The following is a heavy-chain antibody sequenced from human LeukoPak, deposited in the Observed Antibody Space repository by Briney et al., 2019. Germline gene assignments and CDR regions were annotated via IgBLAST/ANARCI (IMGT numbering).Heavy chain of an antibody. D-gene: IGHD1-26*01. J-gene: IGHJ4*02. CDR1: GYTFTSYG. Sequence: SVKVSCKASGYTFTSYGISWVRQAPGQGLEWMGGIIPIFGTANYAQKFQGRVTITADESTSTAYMELSSLRSEDTAVYYCARGFGGSYPFDYWGQGTLVTVSS. CDR3: ARGFGGSYPFDY. V-gene: IGHV1-69*13. CDR2: IIPIFGTA.